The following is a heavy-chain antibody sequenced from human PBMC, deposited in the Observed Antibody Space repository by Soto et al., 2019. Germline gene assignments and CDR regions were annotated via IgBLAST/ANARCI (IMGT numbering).Heavy chain of an antibody. D-gene: IGHD1-1*01. CDR2: ISGSGGIT. CDR1: GFTFSNYA. CDR3: EKDANWEDHY. V-gene: IGHV3-23*01. J-gene: IGHJ4*02. Sequence: QPAVSLRLSCAPSGFTFSNYAMTWVRQAPGKGLEWVSFISGSGGITYYADSVKGRFTISRDNSKNTLYLQMHSLRAEDTAIYYCEKDANWEDHYWGQGT.